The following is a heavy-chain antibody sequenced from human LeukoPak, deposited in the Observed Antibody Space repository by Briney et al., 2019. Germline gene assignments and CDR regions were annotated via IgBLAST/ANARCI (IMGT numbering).Heavy chain of an antibody. D-gene: IGHD2/OR15-2a*01. CDR1: GGSISSSYSY. Sequence: SETLSLTCTVSGGSISSSYSYWGWIRQLPGKGLEWIGNIYYSGSTYYSPSLTSRVTVSVDTSENQFSLKLSSVTAADTAVYYCARAHSIASYYYGVDVWGQGTTVTVSS. CDR3: ARAHSIASYYYGVDV. V-gene: IGHV4-39*07. J-gene: IGHJ6*02. CDR2: IYYSGST.